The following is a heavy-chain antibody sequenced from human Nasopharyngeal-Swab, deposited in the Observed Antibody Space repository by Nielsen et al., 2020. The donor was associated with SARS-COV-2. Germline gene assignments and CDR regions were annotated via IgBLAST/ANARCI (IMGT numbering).Heavy chain of an antibody. CDR2: ISYDGSNK. J-gene: IGHJ4*02. V-gene: IGHV3-30*03. CDR1: GFTFSSYG. D-gene: IGHD1-7*01. Sequence: GGSLRLSCAASGFTFSSYGMHWVRQAPGKGLEWVAVISYDGSNKYYADSVKGRFTISRDNSKNTLYLQMNSLRAEDMAVYYCAHGELYFDYWGQGTLVTVSS. CDR3: AHGELYFDY.